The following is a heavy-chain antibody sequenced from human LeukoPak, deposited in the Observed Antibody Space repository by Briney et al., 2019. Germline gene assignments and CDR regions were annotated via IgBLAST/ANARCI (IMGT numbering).Heavy chain of an antibody. CDR3: ARGGFYPAKPFDY. D-gene: IGHD2/OR15-2a*01. Sequence: GGSLRLSCAASGVTVSSSYMSWVRQAPGKGLEWVSVIYAGSSTYYAGSVKGRFTISRDSSKNTLYLQVNSLRADDTAVYYCARGGFYPAKPFDYWGQGTLVTVSS. J-gene: IGHJ4*02. CDR2: IYAGSST. V-gene: IGHV3-53*01. CDR1: GVTVSSSY.